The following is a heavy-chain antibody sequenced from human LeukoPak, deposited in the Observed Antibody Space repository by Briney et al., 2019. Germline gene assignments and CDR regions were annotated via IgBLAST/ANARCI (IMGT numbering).Heavy chain of an antibody. CDR1: GFRFSIYA. CDR2: ISRSGDST. CDR3: ARERGSD. V-gene: IGHV3-23*01. D-gene: IGHD2-15*01. Sequence: GGSLRLSCAASGFRFSIYAMSWVRQAPGRGLEWVSGISRSGDSTYYAGSVKGRFTISRDNSKNTLYLQMNSLRAEDTAVYYCARERGSDLGQGTLVTVSS. J-gene: IGHJ4*02.